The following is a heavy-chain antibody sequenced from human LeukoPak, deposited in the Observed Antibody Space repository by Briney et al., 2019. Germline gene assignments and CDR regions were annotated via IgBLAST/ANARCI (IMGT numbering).Heavy chain of an antibody. Sequence: PSETLSLTCTVSGASVSTYYWSCIRQPPGKGLEWIGHMYYSGSTNYSPSLKSRVTISIDTSQNQFSLKLSSVTAADTAVYYCTRAGSGWSFDYWGQGTLVTVSS. CDR1: GASVSTYY. J-gene: IGHJ4*02. V-gene: IGHV4-59*02. CDR2: MYYSGST. D-gene: IGHD6-19*01. CDR3: TRAGSGWSFDY.